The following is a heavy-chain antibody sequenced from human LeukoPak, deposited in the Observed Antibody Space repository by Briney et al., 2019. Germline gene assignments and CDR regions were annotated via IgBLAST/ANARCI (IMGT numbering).Heavy chain of an antibody. CDR3: ARGGGSYVDY. CDR2: ITSDESSR. D-gene: IGHD1-26*01. Sequence: PGGSLRLSCAASGFTFSQFVMYWFRQAPGKGPVWVSRITSDESSRSYADSVKGRFNISRDNAKNTLYLEMNSLRAEDTAVYYCARGGGSYVDYWGQGPLVTVSS. J-gene: IGHJ4*02. CDR1: GFTFSQFV. V-gene: IGHV3-74*01.